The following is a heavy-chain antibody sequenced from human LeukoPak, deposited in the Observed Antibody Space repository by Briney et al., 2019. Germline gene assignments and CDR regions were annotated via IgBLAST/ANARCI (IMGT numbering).Heavy chain of an antibody. D-gene: IGHD6-19*01. CDR1: GFTFRNFA. J-gene: IGHJ4*02. CDR2: ISGGGEHT. CDR3: IKGGGSGWPFDY. V-gene: IGHV3-23*01. Sequence: GGSLRLSCAASGFTFRNFAMKWVRQAPGKGLEWVSDISGGGEHTFYADSVKGRFTISRDNAKTSLYLQMNSLRPEDTAVYYCIKGGGSGWPFDYWGQGTLVTVSS.